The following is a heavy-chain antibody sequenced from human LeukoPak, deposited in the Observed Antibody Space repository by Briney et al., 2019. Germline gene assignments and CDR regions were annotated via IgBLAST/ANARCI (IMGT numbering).Heavy chain of an antibody. CDR2: MNPNSGNT. J-gene: IGHJ4*02. D-gene: IGHD5-18*01. V-gene: IGHV1-8*02. CDR3: ARRLGRGTAPDF. CDR1: GGTFSSYA. Sequence: ASVKVSCKASGGTFSSYAISWVRQAPGQGLEWMGWMNPNSGNTGYAQKFQGRVSMTRNTSISTAYMELSNLRSEDTAVYYCARRLGRGTAPDFWGQGTLVTVSS.